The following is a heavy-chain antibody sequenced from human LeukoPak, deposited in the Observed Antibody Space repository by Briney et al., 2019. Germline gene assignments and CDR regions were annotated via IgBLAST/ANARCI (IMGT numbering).Heavy chain of an antibody. CDR3: ARAADTAYFDY. J-gene: IGHJ4*02. V-gene: IGHV4-59*12. CDR2: IYYSGST. CDR1: GGSISSYD. Sequence: SETLSLTCTVSGGSISSYDWSWIRQPPGKGLEWIGYIYYSGSTYYNPSLKSRVTISVDTSKNQFSLKLSSVTAADTALYYRARAADTAYFDYWGQGTLVTVSS. D-gene: IGHD2-21*02.